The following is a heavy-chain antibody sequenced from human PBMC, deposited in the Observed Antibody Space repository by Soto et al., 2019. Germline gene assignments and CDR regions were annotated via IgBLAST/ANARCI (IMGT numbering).Heavy chain of an antibody. CDR3: APHLWFGELYY. J-gene: IGHJ4*02. CDR2: ISGSGGST. V-gene: IGHV3-23*01. Sequence: EVQLLESGGGLVQPGGSLRLSCAASGFTFSSYAMSWVRQAPGKGLEWVSAISGSGGSTYYADYVKGRFTISRDNSKNTLYLQMNSLRAEDTAVYYCAPHLWFGELYYWGQGTLVTVSS. CDR1: GFTFSSYA. D-gene: IGHD3-10*01.